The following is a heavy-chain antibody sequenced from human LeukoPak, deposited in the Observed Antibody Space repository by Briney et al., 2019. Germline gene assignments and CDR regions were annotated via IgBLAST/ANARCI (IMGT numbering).Heavy chain of an antibody. CDR1: GFTFGSYS. J-gene: IGHJ4*02. CDR3: ARDSVYGGKEVDYFDY. CDR2: IISSSSYI. V-gene: IGHV3-21*01. Sequence: GGSLRLSWAAAGFTFGSYSMNWVRQAPGRGREWVSSIISSSSYIYYAHSVKGRFTISRDNAKNSLYLQMNSLRAEDTAVYYCARDSVYGGKEVDYFDYWGQGTLVTVSS. D-gene: IGHD4-23*01.